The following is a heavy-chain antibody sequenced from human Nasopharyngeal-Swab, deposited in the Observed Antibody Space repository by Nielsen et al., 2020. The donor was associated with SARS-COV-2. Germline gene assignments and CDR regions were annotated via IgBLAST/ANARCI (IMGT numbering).Heavy chain of an antibody. CDR1: GGSIGSYY. V-gene: IGHV4-4*07. D-gene: IGHD3-3*01. CDR3: ARDGPGDFWSGYYDY. CDR2: IYTSGST. J-gene: IGHJ4*02. Sequence: GSLRLSCTVSGGSIGSYYWSWIRQPAGKGLEWIGRIYTSGSTNYNPSLKSRVTMSVDTSKNQFSLKLSSVTAADTAVYYCARDGPGDFWSGYYDYWGQGTLVTVSS.